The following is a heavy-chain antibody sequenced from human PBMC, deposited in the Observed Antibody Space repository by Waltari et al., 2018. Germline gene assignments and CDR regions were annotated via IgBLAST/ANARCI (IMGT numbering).Heavy chain of an antibody. CDR1: GFTFSSYA. V-gene: IGHV3-30*07. Sequence: QVQLVESGGGVVQPGRSLRLSCAASGFTFSSYAMHWVRQAPGKGLEWVAVISYDGSKKYYADSVKGRFTISRDNSKNTLYLQMNSLRAEDTAVYYCAKDLDGRFLKWGPGTLVTVSS. CDR3: AKDLDGRFLK. D-gene: IGHD3-3*01. J-gene: IGHJ4*02. CDR2: ISYDGSKK.